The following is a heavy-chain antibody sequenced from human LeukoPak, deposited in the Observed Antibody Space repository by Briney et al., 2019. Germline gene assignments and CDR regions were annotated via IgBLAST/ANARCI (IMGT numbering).Heavy chain of an antibody. D-gene: IGHD3-22*01. J-gene: IGHJ4*02. V-gene: IGHV3-33*01. CDR2: IWYDGSNK. Sequence: GGSLRLSCAASGFTFSSYGMHWVRQAPGKGLEWVAVIWYDGSNKYYADSVKGRFTISRDNSKNTLYLRMNSLRAEDTAVYYCARDRSYYYDSSGYYGYYFDYWGQGTLVTVSS. CDR1: GFTFSSYG. CDR3: ARDRSYYYDSSGYYGYYFDY.